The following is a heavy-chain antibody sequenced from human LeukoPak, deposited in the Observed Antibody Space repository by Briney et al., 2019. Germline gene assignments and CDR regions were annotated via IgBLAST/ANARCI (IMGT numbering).Heavy chain of an antibody. CDR1: GYSFTGHY. J-gene: IGHJ6*03. V-gene: IGHV1-2*02. Sequence: APVKVSCKASGYSFTGHYMHWVRQAPGQGLEWMGWINPKSGGTNYAQKLQGRVTMTTDTSTSTAYMELRSLRSDDTAVYYCARANYYGSGSYLEKRVGGYYMDVWGKGTTVTISS. CDR2: INPKSGGT. CDR3: ARANYYGSGSYLEKRVGGYYMDV. D-gene: IGHD3-10*01.